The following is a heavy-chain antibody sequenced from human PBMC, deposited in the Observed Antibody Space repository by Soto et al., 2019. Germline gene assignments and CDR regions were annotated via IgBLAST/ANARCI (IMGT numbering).Heavy chain of an antibody. V-gene: IGHV3-9*01. CDR2: ISWNSDII. CDR1: GFTFEDHA. D-gene: IGHD3-3*01. J-gene: IGHJ6*02. CDR3: VRDMGHYDFWGNRERGLDV. Sequence: GGSLRLSCVASGFTFEDHAMHWVRQGPGKGLEWVSGISWNSDIIVYADSVKGRFTMSRDNVKNSLYLQMSSLRSEDTAAYYCVRDMGHYDFWGNRERGLDVRGQGTTVTVSS.